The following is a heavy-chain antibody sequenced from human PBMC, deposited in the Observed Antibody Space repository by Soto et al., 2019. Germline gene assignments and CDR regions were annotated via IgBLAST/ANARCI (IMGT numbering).Heavy chain of an antibody. V-gene: IGHV1-69*12. Sequence: QVQLVQSGAEVKKPGSSVKVSCKVSGDTFSNYAIDWVRLAPGHGLEWMGGIVPIFGTTYYTQKFQGRATITADDSTTTASLGMSSMRSDDTAIYYCARVEAVAGLYNYHGLDVWGQGTAVTDSS. J-gene: IGHJ6*02. CDR3: ARVEAVAGLYNYHGLDV. CDR2: IVPIFGTT. CDR1: GDTFSNYA. D-gene: IGHD6-19*01.